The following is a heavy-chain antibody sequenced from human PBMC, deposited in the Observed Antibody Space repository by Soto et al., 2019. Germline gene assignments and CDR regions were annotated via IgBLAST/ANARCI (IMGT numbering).Heavy chain of an antibody. CDR3: AKDLVVPAAIPYYYGMDV. V-gene: IGHV3-23*01. D-gene: IGHD2-2*01. CDR2: ISGSGGST. CDR1: GFTFSSYA. J-gene: IGHJ6*02. Sequence: GSLRLSCAASGFTFSSYAMSWVRQAPGKGLEWVSAISGSGGSTYYADSVKGRFTISRDNSKNTLYLQMNSLRAEDTAVYYCAKDLVVPAAIPYYYGMDVWGQGTTVTVSS.